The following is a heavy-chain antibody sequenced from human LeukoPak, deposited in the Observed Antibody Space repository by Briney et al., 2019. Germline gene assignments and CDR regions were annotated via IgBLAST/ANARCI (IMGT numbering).Heavy chain of an antibody. D-gene: IGHD5-18*01. CDR1: GFTFSSYG. CDR2: ISGSGGST. Sequence: GGSLRLSCAASGFTFSSYGMHWVRQAPGKGLEWVSAISGSGGSTYYADSVKGRFTISRDNSKNTLYLQMNSLRAEDTAVYYCAKDGRGHTAVATHWGQGTLVTVSS. J-gene: IGHJ4*02. V-gene: IGHV3-23*01. CDR3: AKDGRGHTAVATH.